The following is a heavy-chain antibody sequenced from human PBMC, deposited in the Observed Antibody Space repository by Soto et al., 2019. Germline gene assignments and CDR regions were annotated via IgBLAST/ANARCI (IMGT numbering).Heavy chain of an antibody. Sequence: SETLSLTCTVSGGSISSSSYYWGWIRQPPGKGLEWIGSIYYSGSTYYNPSLKSRVTISVDTSKNQFSLKLSSVTAADTAVYYCASPSGSYYPFDYWGQGTLVTVSS. CDR3: ASPSGSYYPFDY. CDR1: GGSISSSSYY. J-gene: IGHJ4*02. CDR2: IYYSGST. D-gene: IGHD1-26*01. V-gene: IGHV4-39*01.